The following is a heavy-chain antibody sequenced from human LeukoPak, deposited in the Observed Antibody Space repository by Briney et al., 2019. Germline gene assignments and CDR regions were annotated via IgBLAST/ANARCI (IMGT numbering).Heavy chain of an antibody. Sequence: PSETLSLTCAVYGGSFSGYYWSWIRQPPGKGLEWIGEINHSGSTNYNPSLKSRATISVDTTKNQFSLKLSSVTAADTAVYYCARGRGDYVWGSYRHGLNYWGQGTLVTVSS. CDR2: INHSGST. CDR3: ARGRGDYVWGSYRHGLNY. D-gene: IGHD3-16*02. CDR1: GGSFSGYY. J-gene: IGHJ4*02. V-gene: IGHV4-34*01.